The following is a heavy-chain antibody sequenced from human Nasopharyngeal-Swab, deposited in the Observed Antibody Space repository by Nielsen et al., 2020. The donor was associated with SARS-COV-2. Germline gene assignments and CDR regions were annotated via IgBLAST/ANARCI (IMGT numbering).Heavy chain of an antibody. J-gene: IGHJ2*01. CDR3: ARDHPTYYDFWSGYYTTDSDWYSDL. D-gene: IGHD3-3*01. CDR1: GFTFSSYW. CDR2: IKQDGSEK. Sequence: GGSLRLSCAASGFTFSSYWMSWVRQAPGKGLEWVANIKQDGSEKYYVDSVKGRFTISRDNAKNSLYLQMNSLRAEDTAVYYCARDHPTYYDFWSGYYTTDSDWYSDLWGRGTLVTVSS. V-gene: IGHV3-7*01.